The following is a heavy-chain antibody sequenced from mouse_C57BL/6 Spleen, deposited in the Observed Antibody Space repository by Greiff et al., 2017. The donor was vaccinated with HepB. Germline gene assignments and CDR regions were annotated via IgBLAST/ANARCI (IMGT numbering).Heavy chain of an antibody. CDR3: ARGAYPYWYFDV. CDR2: ISYSGST. Sequence: EVKLVESGPGMVKPSQSLSLTCTVTGYSITSGYDWHWIRHFPGNKLEWMGYISYSGSTNYNPSLKSRISITHDTSKNHFFLKLNSVTTEDTATYYCARGAYPYWYFDVWGTGTTVTVSS. V-gene: IGHV3-1*01. D-gene: IGHD2-10*01. CDR1: GYSITSGYD. J-gene: IGHJ1*03.